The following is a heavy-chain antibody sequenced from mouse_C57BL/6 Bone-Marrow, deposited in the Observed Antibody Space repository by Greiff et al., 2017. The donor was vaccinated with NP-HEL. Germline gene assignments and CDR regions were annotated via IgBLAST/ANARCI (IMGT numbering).Heavy chain of an antibody. CDR3: ARIWGNYPAWFAY. V-gene: IGHV1-59*01. CDR2: IDPSDSYT. Sequence: VQLQQPGAELVRPGTSVKLSCKASGYTFTSYWMHWVKQRPGQGLEWIGVIDPSDSYTNYNQKFKGKATLTVDTSSSTAYMQLSSLTSEDSAVYYCARIWGNYPAWFAYWGQGTLVTVSA. D-gene: IGHD2-1*01. CDR1: GYTFTSYW. J-gene: IGHJ3*01.